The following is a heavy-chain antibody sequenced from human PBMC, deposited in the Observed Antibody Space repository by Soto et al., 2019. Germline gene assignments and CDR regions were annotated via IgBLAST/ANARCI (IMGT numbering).Heavy chain of an antibody. J-gene: IGHJ3*02. CDR2: ISDNGGVT. D-gene: IGHD3-9*01. CDR1: GFTFSNYA. V-gene: IGHV3-23*01. CDR3: ALKVEIRSFDWFGADI. Sequence: EVQLLESGGGLVQPGGSLRLSCAASGFTFSNYAMSWVRQAPGKGLEWVSAISDNGGVTHFADSVKGRFTISRDNSKNTLYLQMNSLRAEDTAVYYCALKVEIRSFDWFGADIWGQGTMVTVSS.